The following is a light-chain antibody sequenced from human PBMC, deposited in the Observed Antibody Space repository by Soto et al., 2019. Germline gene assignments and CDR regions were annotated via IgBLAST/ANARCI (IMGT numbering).Light chain of an antibody. V-gene: IGLV2-8*01. Sequence: SVLTRPPYATGAAGEAVTISCTGTSSDVGRYNYVPWYQQHPGKAPKLMISEVDKRASGVPDRFSGSKSGNTASLTVSGLQAEDEADYYCSSYAGTPFVFGTGTKVTVL. CDR2: EVD. J-gene: IGLJ1*01. CDR1: SSDVGRYNY. CDR3: SSYAGTPFV.